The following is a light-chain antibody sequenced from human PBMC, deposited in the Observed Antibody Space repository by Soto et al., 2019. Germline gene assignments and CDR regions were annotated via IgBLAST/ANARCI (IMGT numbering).Light chain of an antibody. Sequence: EIVMTQSPATLSVSPGERATLSCRASQSVSSNLGWYQQKPGQAPRLLIYGAFTRATGIPARFSGSGSGTEFTLTISSLQSEDSAVYYCHQYNNWPLTFGGGTKVEIK. V-gene: IGKV3-15*01. J-gene: IGKJ4*01. CDR3: HQYNNWPLT. CDR2: GAF. CDR1: QSVSSN.